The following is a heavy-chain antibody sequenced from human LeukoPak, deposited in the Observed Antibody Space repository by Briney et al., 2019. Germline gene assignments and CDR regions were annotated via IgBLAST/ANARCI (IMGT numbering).Heavy chain of an antibody. D-gene: IGHD1-14*01. V-gene: IGHV3-23*01. Sequence: GGSLRLSCAASGFTFSSYAMSWVRQAPGKGLEWVSSISGSGGYTYYADSVRGRFTISRDNSKNTLYLQMNSLRAEDTAVYYCAKVAGMSMDFFDIWGQGTMVTVSS. CDR1: GFTFSSYA. CDR3: AKVAGMSMDFFDI. CDR2: ISGSGGYT. J-gene: IGHJ3*02.